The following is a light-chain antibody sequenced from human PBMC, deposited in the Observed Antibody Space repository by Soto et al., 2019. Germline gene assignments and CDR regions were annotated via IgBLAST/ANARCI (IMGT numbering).Light chain of an antibody. CDR3: QQRSNWPIT. CDR1: QSVSSSY. CDR2: GAS. V-gene: IGKV3D-20*02. J-gene: IGKJ5*01. Sequence: EIVLTQSPGTLSLYPGESATVSCRASQSVSSSYLAWYQQKPGQAPRLLIYGASSRATGIPDRFSGSGSGTDFTLTISSLEPEDFAVYYCQQRSNWPITFGQGTRLEIK.